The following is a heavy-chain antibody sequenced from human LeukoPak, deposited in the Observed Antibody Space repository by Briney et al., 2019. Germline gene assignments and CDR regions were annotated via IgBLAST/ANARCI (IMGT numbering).Heavy chain of an antibody. CDR3: ATPTAGTWHFDY. Sequence: GGSLRLSWAASECTSSSYWRTWVRQAPGKGLEWVANIKQDSSERYYVDSVKGRFTISRDNAKNSLYLQMNSLRAEDTAVYYCATPTAGTWHFDYWGQGTLVTVSS. J-gene: IGHJ4*02. CDR1: ECTSSSYW. CDR2: IKQDSSER. V-gene: IGHV3-7*01. D-gene: IGHD1-1*01.